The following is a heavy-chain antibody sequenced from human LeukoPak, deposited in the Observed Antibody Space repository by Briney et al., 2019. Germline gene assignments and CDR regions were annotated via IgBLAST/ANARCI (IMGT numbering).Heavy chain of an antibody. V-gene: IGHV3-23*01. D-gene: IGHD6-19*01. CDR3: AKDLTPLREYSSGWSIFDY. CDR1: GFTFSSYA. J-gene: IGHJ4*02. CDR2: ISGSGGST. Sequence: PGGSLRLSCTASGFTFSSYAMSWVRQAPGKGLEWVSAISGSGGSTYYADSVKGRFTISRDNSKNTLYLQMNSLRAEDTAVYYCAKDLTPLREYSSGWSIFDYWGQGTLVTVSS.